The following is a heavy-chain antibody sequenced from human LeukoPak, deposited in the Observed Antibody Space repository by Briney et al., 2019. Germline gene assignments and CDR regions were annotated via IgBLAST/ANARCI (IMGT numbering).Heavy chain of an antibody. J-gene: IGHJ5*02. CDR2: INAGNGNT. CDR3: ARKFTIFGVVDWFDP. CDR1: GYTFTSYA. D-gene: IGHD3-3*01. Sequence: ASVKVSCKASGYTFTSYAMHWVRQAPGQRLEWRGWINAGNGNTKYSQKFQGRVTITRNTSISTAYMELSSLRSEDTAVYYCARKFTIFGVVDWFDPWGQGTLVTVSS. V-gene: IGHV1-3*01.